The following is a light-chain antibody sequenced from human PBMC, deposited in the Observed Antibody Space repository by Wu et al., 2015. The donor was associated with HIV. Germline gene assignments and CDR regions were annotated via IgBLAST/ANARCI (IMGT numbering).Light chain of an antibody. Sequence: EIVMTQSPATLSVSLGERVTLSCRASQSVYDNLAWYQQKRGQAPRLLIYGASIRATGVPARFSGSGSGTEFTLTISSPQSEDFAVYYCQQYYKWPPLTFGGGTRVDIK. CDR2: GAS. CDR3: QQYYKWPPLT. V-gene: IGKV3-15*01. CDR1: QSVYDN. J-gene: IGKJ4*01.